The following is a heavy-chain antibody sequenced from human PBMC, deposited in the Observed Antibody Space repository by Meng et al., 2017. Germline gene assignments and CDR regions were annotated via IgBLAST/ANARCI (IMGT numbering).Heavy chain of an antibody. V-gene: IGHV3-43*01. CDR3: AKGPHGPQYFQH. J-gene: IGHJ1*01. CDR1: GFTFDDYT. CDR2: ISWDGGST. Sequence: EVQRVWFGGVVVQPGGSLRLSCAASGFTFDDYTMHWVRQAPGKGLEWVSLISWDGGSTYYADSVKGRFTISRDNSKNSLYLQMNSLRTEDTALYYCAKGPHGPQYFQHWGQGTLVTVSS. D-gene: IGHD5-24*01.